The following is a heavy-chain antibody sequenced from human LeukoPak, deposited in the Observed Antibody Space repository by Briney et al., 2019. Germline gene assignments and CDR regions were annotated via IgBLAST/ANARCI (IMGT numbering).Heavy chain of an antibody. Sequence: GSSVKVSCKASGVTFSSYAISWVRQAPGQGLGWLGGIIPIFGTANYAQKFQGRVTITADESTSTAYMELSSLRSEDTAVYYCARERGIVVVPAAISWFDPWGQGTLVTVSS. CDR3: ARERGIVVVPAAISWFDP. V-gene: IGHV1-69*01. J-gene: IGHJ5*02. CDR1: GVTFSSYA. D-gene: IGHD2-2*02. CDR2: IIPIFGTA.